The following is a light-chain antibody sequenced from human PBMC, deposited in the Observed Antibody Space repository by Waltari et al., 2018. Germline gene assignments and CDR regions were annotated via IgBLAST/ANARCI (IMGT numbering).Light chain of an antibody. CDR1: ATDVGTYKS. CDR2: GG. CDR3: CSYAGSGPWV. V-gene: IGLV2-23*01. Sequence: QSALTQPASVSGSPGQSVTISCTATATDVGTYKSVSWYQQHPGKAPNRVLSGGSSRFSGSKSGNTASLTISGLQAEDEAHYYCCSYAGSGPWVFGGGTKLTVL. J-gene: IGLJ3*02.